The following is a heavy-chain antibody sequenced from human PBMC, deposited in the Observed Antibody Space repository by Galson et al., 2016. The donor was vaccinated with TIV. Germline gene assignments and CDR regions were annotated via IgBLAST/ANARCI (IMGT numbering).Heavy chain of an antibody. D-gene: IGHD3-10*01. CDR1: GYIFANFG. CDR3: ARDPRHTYGRFDY. J-gene: IGHJ4*02. CDR2: IAAYSGNM. V-gene: IGHV1-18*01. Sequence: SVKVSCKASGYIFANFGISWLRQAPGQGPEWMGWIAAYSGNMNYAQNLQGSLTVTTDTSTSTAYMELQSLTSDETALYYCARDPRHTYGRFDYWGQGTLVTVSA.